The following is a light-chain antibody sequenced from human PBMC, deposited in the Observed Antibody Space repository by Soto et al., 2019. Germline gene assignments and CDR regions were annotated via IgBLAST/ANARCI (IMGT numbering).Light chain of an antibody. CDR2: DVS. V-gene: IGLV2-14*01. J-gene: IGLJ2*01. CDR3: SLYTSSSTLAV. CDR1: SSDVGGYNY. Sequence: QSALTQPASVSGSPGQSITICCTGTSSDVGGYNYVSWYQQHPGKAPKLMIYDVSNRPSGVSNRFSGSKSGNMASLTISGLQAEDEADYYCSLYTSSSTLAVFGAGTQLTVL.